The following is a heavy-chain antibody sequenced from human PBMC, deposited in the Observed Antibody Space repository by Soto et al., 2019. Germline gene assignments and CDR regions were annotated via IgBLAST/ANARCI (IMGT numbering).Heavy chain of an antibody. Sequence: ASVKVSCKASGYTFTSYDINWARQATGQGLEWMGWMNPNSGNTGYAQKFQGRVTMTRNTSISTAYMELSSLRSEDTAVYYCAREGNDFWSGYSHYYYYYVDVWGKGTTVTVSS. CDR3: AREGNDFWSGYSHYYYYYVDV. CDR2: MNPNSGNT. J-gene: IGHJ6*03. CDR1: GYTFTSYD. D-gene: IGHD3-3*01. V-gene: IGHV1-8*01.